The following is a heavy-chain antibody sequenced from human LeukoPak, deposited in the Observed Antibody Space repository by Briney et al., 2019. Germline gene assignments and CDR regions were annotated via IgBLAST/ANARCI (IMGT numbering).Heavy chain of an antibody. CDR2: IDPSDSYT. V-gene: IGHV5-10-1*01. Sequence: GESLKISCQGSGYSFTSYWISWVRQMPGKGLEWMGRIDPSDSYTNYSPSFQGHVTISADKSISTAYLQWSSLKASDTAMYYCARHPPPTYYDILTGYYSYNWFDPWGQGTLVTVSS. CDR1: GYSFTSYW. D-gene: IGHD3-9*01. J-gene: IGHJ5*02. CDR3: ARHPPPTYYDILTGYYSYNWFDP.